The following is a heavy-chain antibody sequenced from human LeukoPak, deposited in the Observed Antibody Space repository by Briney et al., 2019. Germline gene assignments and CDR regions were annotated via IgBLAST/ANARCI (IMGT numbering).Heavy chain of an antibody. CDR1: GGSISSSDYY. V-gene: IGHV4-39*01. CDR2: IYYSGTT. D-gene: IGHD6-13*01. Sequence: KPSETLSLTCTVSGGSISSSDYYWGWIRQPPGKGLEWIGSIYYSGTTYYNPSLKSRVTISVDTSKNQFSLKLTSVTAADTAVYYCSLLAAANSNHSYFDYWGQGNLVTVSS. CDR3: SLLAAANSNHSYFDY. J-gene: IGHJ4*02.